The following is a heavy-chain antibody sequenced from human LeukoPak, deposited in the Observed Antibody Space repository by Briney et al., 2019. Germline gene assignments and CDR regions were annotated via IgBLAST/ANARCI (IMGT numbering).Heavy chain of an antibody. Sequence: GGSLRLSCAASGFTFSSYGMPWVRQAPGKGLDWVAVIWYDGSNKYYADSVKGRFTISRDNSKNTLYLQMNSLRAEDTAVYYCARDSYDFWSGTSMDYWGQGTLVTVSS. CDR1: GFTFSSYG. D-gene: IGHD3-3*01. CDR3: ARDSYDFWSGTSMDY. V-gene: IGHV3-33*01. CDR2: IWYDGSNK. J-gene: IGHJ4*02.